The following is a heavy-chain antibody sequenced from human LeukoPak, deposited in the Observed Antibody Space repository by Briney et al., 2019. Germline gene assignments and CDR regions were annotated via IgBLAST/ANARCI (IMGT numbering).Heavy chain of an antibody. D-gene: IGHD2-2*01. J-gene: IGHJ4*02. V-gene: IGHV3-30*02. CDR3: AKMGDIVVVPAATMNDY. CDR1: GFTFSSYG. Sequence: PGGSLRLSCAASGFTFSSYGMHWVRQAPGKGLEWVAFIRYDGSNKYYADSVKGRFTISRDNSKNTLYLQMNSLRAEDTAVYYCAKMGDIVVVPAATMNDYWGQGTLVTVSS. CDR2: IRYDGSNK.